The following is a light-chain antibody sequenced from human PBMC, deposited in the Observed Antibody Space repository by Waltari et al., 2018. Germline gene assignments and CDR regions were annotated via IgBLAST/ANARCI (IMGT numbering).Light chain of an antibody. CDR3: TSHAGTNSV. V-gene: IGLV2-8*01. J-gene: IGLJ3*02. CDR2: QVS. CDR1: SSDVGGDNY. Sequence: QSALTQLPSASGSPGQSVTMSCTGTSSDVGGDNYVSWYQQPPGNAPKLLIYQVSKRPSGVADRFSGSKSGNTASLTVSGLQAEDEAEYFCTSHAGTNSVFGGGTKLTVL.